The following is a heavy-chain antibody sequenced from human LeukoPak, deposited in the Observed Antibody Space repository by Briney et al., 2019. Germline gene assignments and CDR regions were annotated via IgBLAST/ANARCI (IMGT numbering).Heavy chain of an antibody. CDR2: IVPIFTTT. CDR3: ARGFYSGSWDDAFDI. Sequence: SVKVSCTASGGTFSSYTFIWVRQAPGRGLEWMGAIVPIFTTTNFAQKFQGRVTITADESTRTAYMELNSLRSEDTAVYYCARGFYSGSWDDAFDIWGQGTMVTVSS. D-gene: IGHD1-26*01. CDR1: GGTFSSYT. J-gene: IGHJ3*02. V-gene: IGHV1-69*01.